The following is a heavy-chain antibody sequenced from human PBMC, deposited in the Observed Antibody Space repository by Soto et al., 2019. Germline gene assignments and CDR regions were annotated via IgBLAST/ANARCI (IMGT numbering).Heavy chain of an antibody. Sequence: SETLSLTCSVSGGSISSGDYCWSRNRQQTGEGLEWIRYIYYSGSTYYNPSLKSRVTISVDTSKNQFSLKLSSVTAADTAVYYCARLVVVAATNWFDPWGQGTLVTVSS. V-gene: IGHV4-30-4*01. CDR2: IYYSGST. CDR3: ARLVVVAATNWFDP. D-gene: IGHD2-15*01. CDR1: GGSISSGDYC. J-gene: IGHJ5*02.